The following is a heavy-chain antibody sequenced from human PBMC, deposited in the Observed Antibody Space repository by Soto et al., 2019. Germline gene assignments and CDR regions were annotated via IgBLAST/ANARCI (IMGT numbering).Heavy chain of an antibody. V-gene: IGHV1-18*01. Sequence: GASVTVYWQAAGYTFTRYGISWVRQAPGQGLEWMGWISAYNGNTNYAQKLQGRVTMTTDTSTSTAYMELRSLRSDDTAVYYCARGPNWFDPWGQGTLVTVSS. CDR2: ISAYNGNT. CDR1: GYTFTRYG. CDR3: ARGPNWFDP. J-gene: IGHJ5*02.